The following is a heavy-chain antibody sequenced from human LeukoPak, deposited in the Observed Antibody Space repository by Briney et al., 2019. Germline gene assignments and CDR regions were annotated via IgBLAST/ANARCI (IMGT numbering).Heavy chain of an antibody. CDR3: ARGIWFGPMAFDI. CDR2: IYYSGST. D-gene: IGHD3-10*01. V-gene: IGHV4-61*08. J-gene: IGHJ3*02. CDR1: GGSISNTDSY. Sequence: SQTLSLTCTVSGGSISNTDSYWSWIRQPPGKGLEWIGYIYYSGSTNYNPSLKSRVTISVDTSKNQFSLKLSSVTAADTAVYYCARGIWFGPMAFDIWGQGTMVTVSS.